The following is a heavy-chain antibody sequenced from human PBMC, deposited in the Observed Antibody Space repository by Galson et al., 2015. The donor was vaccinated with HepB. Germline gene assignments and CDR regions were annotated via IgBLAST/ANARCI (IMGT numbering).Heavy chain of an antibody. CDR3: ARIRTTPSSSGWSRVRAFDI. CDR2: IDWDDDK. D-gene: IGHD6-19*01. J-gene: IGHJ3*02. Sequence: PALVKPTQTLTLTCTFSGFSLSTSGMCVSWIRQPPGKALEWLARIDWDDDKYYSTSLKTRLTISKDTSKNQVVLTMTNMDPVDTATYYCARIRTTPSSSGWSRVRAFDIWGQGTMVTVSS. V-gene: IGHV2-70*11. CDR1: GFSLSTSGMC.